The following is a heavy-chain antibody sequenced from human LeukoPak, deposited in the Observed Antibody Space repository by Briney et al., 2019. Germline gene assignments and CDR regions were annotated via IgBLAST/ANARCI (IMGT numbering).Heavy chain of an antibody. J-gene: IGHJ5*02. V-gene: IGHV4-59*08. CDR2: IHHSGSA. CDR3: ARRVSSSSASFDP. Sequence: SETLSLTCTVSGASFSSYYWSWIRQPPGKGLEWIGYIHHSGSANYNPSLKSRVTISVDTSKNQFSLKLSSVTAADTAVYYCARRVSSSSASFDPWGQGTLVTVSS. D-gene: IGHD6-6*01. CDR1: GASFSSYY.